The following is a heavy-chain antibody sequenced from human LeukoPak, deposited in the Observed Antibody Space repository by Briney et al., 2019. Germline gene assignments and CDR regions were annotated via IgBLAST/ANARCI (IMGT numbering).Heavy chain of an antibody. J-gene: IGHJ4*02. CDR1: GGSISSGDYY. CDR3: ARQGVVGLYYFDY. Sequence: PQTLSLTCTVSGGSISSGDYYWSWIRQPPGKGLEWIGYIYYSGSTYYNPSLKSRVTISVDTSKNQFSLKLSSVTAADTAVYYCARQGVVGLYYFDYWGQGTLVTVSS. V-gene: IGHV4-30-4*01. D-gene: IGHD3-3*01. CDR2: IYYSGST.